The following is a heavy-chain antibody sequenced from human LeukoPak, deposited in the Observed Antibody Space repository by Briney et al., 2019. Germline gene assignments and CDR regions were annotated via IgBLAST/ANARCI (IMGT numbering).Heavy chain of an antibody. Sequence: QPGRSLRLSCAASGFTFSSYGMHWVRQAPGKGLEWVAVISYDGSNKYYADSVKGRFTISRDNSENTLYLQTNSLRAEDTAVYYCAKDHSSRASLYYFDYWGQGTLVTVSS. CDR3: AKDHSSRASLYYFDY. D-gene: IGHD6-13*01. J-gene: IGHJ4*02. V-gene: IGHV3-30*18. CDR2: ISYDGSNK. CDR1: GFTFSSYG.